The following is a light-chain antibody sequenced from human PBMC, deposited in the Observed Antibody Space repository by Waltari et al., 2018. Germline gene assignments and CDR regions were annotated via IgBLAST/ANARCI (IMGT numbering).Light chain of an antibody. CDR3: CSYAGSSSLV. CDR1: GSDIGTFAL. Sequence: QSALTQPASVSGSPGQSITISCTGSGSDIGTFALVSWYQQYPGEAPKLMIYERSKRPSGVSHRFSGSKSGNTASLTISGLQAEDEADYYCCSYAGSSSLVFGGGTKLTVL. J-gene: IGLJ2*01. V-gene: IGLV2-23*01. CDR2: ERS.